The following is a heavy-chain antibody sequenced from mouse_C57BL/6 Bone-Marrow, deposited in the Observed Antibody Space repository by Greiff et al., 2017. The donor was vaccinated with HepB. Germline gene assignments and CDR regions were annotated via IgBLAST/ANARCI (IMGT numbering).Heavy chain of an antibody. CDR3: ARELYSYRAYFDY. V-gene: IGHV1-81*01. D-gene: IGHD1-1*01. J-gene: IGHJ2*01. CDR1: GYTFTSYG. CDR2: IYPRSGNT. Sequence: VKLMESGAELARPGASVKLSCKASGYTFTSYGISWVKQSTGQGLEWIGEIYPRSGNTYYNEKFKGKATLTADKASSTAYMELRSLTSDDSAVYFCARELYSYRAYFDYGGQVTTLTVSS.